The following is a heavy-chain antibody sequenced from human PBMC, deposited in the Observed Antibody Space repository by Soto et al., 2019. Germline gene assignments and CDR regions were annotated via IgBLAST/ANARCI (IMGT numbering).Heavy chain of an antibody. CDR2: IYYSGST. CDR3: ARAGYDFWSGYLYYFDY. CDR1: GGSISSYY. D-gene: IGHD3-3*01. Sequence: SSETLSLTCTVSGGSISSYYWSWIRQPPGKGLEWIGYIYYSGSTNYNPSLKSRVTISVDTSKNQFSLKLSSVTAADTAVYYCARAGYDFWSGYLYYFDYWGQGTLVTVSS. J-gene: IGHJ4*02. V-gene: IGHV4-59*01.